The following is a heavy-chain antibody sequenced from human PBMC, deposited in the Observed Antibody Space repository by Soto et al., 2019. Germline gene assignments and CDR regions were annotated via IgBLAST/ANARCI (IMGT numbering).Heavy chain of an antibody. D-gene: IGHD4-17*01. J-gene: IGHJ3*02. CDR3: ATPYGDYDSAFDI. Sequence: GGSLRLSCAASGFTFSSYAMSWVRQAPGKGLEWVSAISGSGGSTYYADSGKGRFTISRDNSKNTLYLQMNSLRAEDTAVYYCATPYGDYDSAFDIWGQGTMVTVSS. V-gene: IGHV3-23*01. CDR2: ISGSGGST. CDR1: GFTFSSYA.